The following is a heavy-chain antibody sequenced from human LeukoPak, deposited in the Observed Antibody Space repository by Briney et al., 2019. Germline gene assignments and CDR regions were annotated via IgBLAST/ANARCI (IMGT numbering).Heavy chain of an antibody. CDR2: INHSGST. CDR3: ARALRYNWNRIDY. CDR1: GGSFSGYY. V-gene: IGHV4-34*01. Sequence: SETLSLTCAVYGGSFSGYYWSWIRQPPGKGLEWIGEINHSGSTNYNPSLKSRVTISVDTSKNQFSLKLSSVTAADRAVYYCARALRYNWNRIDYWGQGTLVTVSS. J-gene: IGHJ4*02. D-gene: IGHD1-20*01.